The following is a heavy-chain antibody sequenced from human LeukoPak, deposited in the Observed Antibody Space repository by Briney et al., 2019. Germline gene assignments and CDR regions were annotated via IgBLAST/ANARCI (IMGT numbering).Heavy chain of an antibody. Sequence: GGSLRLSCAASGFTFSSYSMNWVRQAPGKGLEWVSSISSSSSYIYYADSVKGRFTISRDNAKNSLYLQMNSLRAEDTAVHYCARDKDDYGSGNHWFDPWGQGTLVTVSS. J-gene: IGHJ5*02. V-gene: IGHV3-21*04. CDR2: ISSSSSYI. D-gene: IGHD3-10*01. CDR1: GFTFSSYS. CDR3: ARDKDDYGSGNHWFDP.